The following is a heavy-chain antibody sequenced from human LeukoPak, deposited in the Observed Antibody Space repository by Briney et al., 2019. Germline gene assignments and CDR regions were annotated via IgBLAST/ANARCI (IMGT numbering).Heavy chain of an antibody. J-gene: IGHJ4*02. CDR1: GGSISSYY. V-gene: IGHV4-4*07. D-gene: IGHD3-22*01. CDR2: IYTSGST. Sequence: PSETLSLTCTVSGGSISSYYWSWIRQPAGKGLEWIGRIYTSGSTNYNPSLKSRVTMSVDTSKNQFSLKLSSVTAADTAVYYCARDRYYYDSSGYSSESYFDYWGQGTLVTVSS. CDR3: ARDRYYYDSSGYSSESYFDY.